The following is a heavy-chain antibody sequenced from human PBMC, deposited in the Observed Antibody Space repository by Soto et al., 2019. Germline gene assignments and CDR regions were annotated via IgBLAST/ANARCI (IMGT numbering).Heavy chain of an antibody. CDR3: ARSDIVATITDYYYYGMDV. CDR1: GFTFSSYA. CDR2: ISYDGSNK. Sequence: QVQLVESGGGVVQPGRSLRLSCAASGFTFSSYAMHWVRQAPGKGLEWVAVISYDGSNKYYADSVKGRFTISRDNSKNTLYLQMNSLRAEATAVYYCARSDIVATITDYYYYGMDVWGQGTTVTVSS. V-gene: IGHV3-30-3*01. J-gene: IGHJ6*02. D-gene: IGHD5-12*01.